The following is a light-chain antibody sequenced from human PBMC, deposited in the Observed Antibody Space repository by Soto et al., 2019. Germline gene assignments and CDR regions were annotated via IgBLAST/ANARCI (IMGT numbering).Light chain of an antibody. CDR3: QQAASFPIT. CDR2: DVS. CDR1: QSITTW. Sequence: DIQMTQSPSTVSAYVGDSVTITCRASQSITTWLAWYQQRPGKAPKLLIYDVSSLQSGVPSRFSGSGSGTEFTLTINGLQPEDFATYYCQQAASFPITFGQGTRLAIK. V-gene: IGKV1-12*01. J-gene: IGKJ5*01.